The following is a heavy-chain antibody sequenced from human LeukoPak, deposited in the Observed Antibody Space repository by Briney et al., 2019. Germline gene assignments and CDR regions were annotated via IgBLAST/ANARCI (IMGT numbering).Heavy chain of an antibody. J-gene: IGHJ1*01. CDR1: GFTFDDYA. V-gene: IGHV3-43D*03. D-gene: IGHD5-12*01. Sequence: GGSLRLSCAASGFTFDDYAMHWVRQAPGKGLEWVSLISWDGGSTYYADSVKGRFTISRDNSKNSLYLQMNSLRAEDTAVYYCARAVAADIGKYFQQWGQGTLVTVSS. CDR3: ARAVAADIGKYFQQ. CDR2: ISWDGGST.